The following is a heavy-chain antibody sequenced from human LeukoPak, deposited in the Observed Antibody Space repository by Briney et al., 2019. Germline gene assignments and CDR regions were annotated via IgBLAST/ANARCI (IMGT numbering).Heavy chain of an antibody. Sequence: KVSYKASGGTFSRYAISWVRQMPGKGLEWMGIIYPGDSDTTYSPSFQGQVTISADRSISTAYLQWSSLKASDTAMYYCARVSDSGSNYYYYAMDVWGQGTTVTVSS. J-gene: IGHJ6*02. V-gene: IGHV5-51*01. CDR1: GGTFSRYA. D-gene: IGHD6-19*01. CDR2: IYPGDSDT. CDR3: ARVSDSGSNYYYYAMDV.